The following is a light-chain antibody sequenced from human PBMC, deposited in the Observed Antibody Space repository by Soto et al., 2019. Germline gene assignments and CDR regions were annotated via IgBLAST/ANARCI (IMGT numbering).Light chain of an antibody. J-gene: IGKJ2*01. Sequence: DIQLTQSPSPLSASVGDRVTITCRASQSINSYLNWYQQKPGKAPNLLIYAASGLQGGVPSRFSGSGSGTDFTLTITNLQAEDFATYYCQQSYSTPYTFGQGTKLEIK. CDR2: AAS. V-gene: IGKV1-39*01. CDR3: QQSYSTPYT. CDR1: QSINSY.